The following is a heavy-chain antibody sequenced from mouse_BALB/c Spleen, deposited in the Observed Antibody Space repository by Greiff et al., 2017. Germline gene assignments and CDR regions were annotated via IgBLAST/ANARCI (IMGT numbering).Heavy chain of an antibody. CDR3: ARTGRYYRYDGVDYYAMDY. CDR2: IWSGGST. Sequence: QVQLQQSGPGLVQPSQSLSITCTVSGFSLTSYGVHWVRQSPGKGLEWLGVIWSGGSTDYNAAFISRLSISKDNSKSQVFFKMNSLQANDTAIYYCARTGRYYRYDGVDYYAMDYWGQGTSVTVSS. V-gene: IGHV2-2*02. J-gene: IGHJ4*01. D-gene: IGHD2-14*01. CDR1: GFSLTSYG.